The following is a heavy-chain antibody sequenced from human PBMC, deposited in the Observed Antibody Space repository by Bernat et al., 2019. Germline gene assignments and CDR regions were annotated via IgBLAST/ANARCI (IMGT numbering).Heavy chain of an antibody. CDR2: ISYDGSNK. CDR3: ARPREVTPRYYGMDV. V-gene: IGHV3-30-3*01. Sequence: QVQLVESGGGVVQPGRSLRLSCEVSGFTFSSYAMHWVRQAPGKGLEWVAVISYDGSNKYYADSVKGRFTISRDNSKNTLYLQMNSLRAEDTAVYYCARPREVTPRYYGMDVWGQGTTVTVSS. D-gene: IGHD4-23*01. J-gene: IGHJ6*02. CDR1: GFTFSSYA.